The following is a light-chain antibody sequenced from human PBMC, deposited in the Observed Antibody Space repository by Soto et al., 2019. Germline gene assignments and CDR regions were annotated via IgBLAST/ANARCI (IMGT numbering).Light chain of an antibody. CDR1: SSDIGAGFD. V-gene: IGLV1-40*01. Sequence: QSVLTQPPSVSGAPGQRVTISCTGSSSDIGAGFDVHWYQHLPGTAPKLLIYGNTNRPSGVPGRFSGSKFGTSASLVITGLQAEDEADYYCQSYENSRTGFYVFGTGTKLTVL. J-gene: IGLJ1*01. CDR2: GNT. CDR3: QSYENSRTGFYV.